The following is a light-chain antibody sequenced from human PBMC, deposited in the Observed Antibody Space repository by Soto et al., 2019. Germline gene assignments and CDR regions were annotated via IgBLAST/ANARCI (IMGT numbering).Light chain of an antibody. J-gene: IGKJ1*01. CDR1: QSVSSN. CDR2: GAS. Sequence: EIVMTQSPSTLSVSPGERATLSCRASQSVSSNLAWYQQKPGQAPRLLIYGASTRATGIPARFSGSGSGTEFNLTISSLQSEDFAVYYCQQYNNWPPAFGQGTKVDIK. CDR3: QQYNNWPPA. V-gene: IGKV3-15*01.